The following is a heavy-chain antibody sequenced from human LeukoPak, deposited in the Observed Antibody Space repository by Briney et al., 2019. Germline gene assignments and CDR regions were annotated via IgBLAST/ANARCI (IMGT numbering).Heavy chain of an antibody. Sequence: ASVKVSCKSSVYTVTVYYMHWLRQAPGQGLEWMGWINPNSGGTNYAQKFQGRVNMTRDTSISTAYMELSRLRSDDTAVYYCVKYCTAMEHYYYYYSMDVWGKGTTVTVSS. J-gene: IGHJ6*03. D-gene: IGHD5-18*01. CDR1: VYTVTVYY. V-gene: IGHV1-2*02. CDR3: VKYCTAMEHYYYYYSMDV. CDR2: INPNSGGT.